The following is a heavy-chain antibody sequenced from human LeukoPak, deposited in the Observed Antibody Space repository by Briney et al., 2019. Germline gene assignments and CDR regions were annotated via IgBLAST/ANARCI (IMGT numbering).Heavy chain of an antibody. Sequence: PGGSLRRSCVSSGFTFRSYWMSWVRQAPGKGLEWVASIKEDGSEKYYVDSVEGRFTISRDNAKNSLYLQMNSLSANDTAVYYCARGGSSRNDYWGQGTLVIVSS. V-gene: IGHV3-7*03. CDR2: IKEDGSEK. CDR3: ARGGSSRNDY. J-gene: IGHJ4*02. D-gene: IGHD3-10*01. CDR1: GFTFRSYW.